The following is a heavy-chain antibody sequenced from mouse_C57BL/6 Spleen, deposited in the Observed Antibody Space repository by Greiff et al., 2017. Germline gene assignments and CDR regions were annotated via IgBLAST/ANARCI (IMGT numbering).Heavy chain of an antibody. CDR2: FYPGSGSI. CDR1: GYTFTEYT. V-gene: IGHV1-62-2*01. Sequence: QVQLKESGAELVKPGASVKLSCKASGYTFTEYTIHWVKQRSGQGLEWIGWFYPGSGSIKYNEKFKDKATLTADKSSSTVYMELSRLTSEDSAVYFCARHEEGGYYSNYVWCAYWGQGTLVTVSA. D-gene: IGHD2-5*01. J-gene: IGHJ3*01. CDR3: ARHEEGGYYSNYVWCAY.